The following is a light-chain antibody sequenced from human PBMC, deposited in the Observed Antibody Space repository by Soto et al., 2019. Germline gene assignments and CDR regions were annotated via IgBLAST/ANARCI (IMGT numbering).Light chain of an antibody. CDR2: EVS. Sequence: QSVLTQPVSVSGSPGQSITISCTGTSSDVGGYNYVSWYQQHPGTAPKLMIYEVSNRPSGVSDRFSGSRSGNTASLTISGLHAEDESDYYCISYTSSSTWVFGGGTKLTVL. V-gene: IGLV2-14*01. J-gene: IGLJ3*02. CDR1: SSDVGGYNY. CDR3: ISYTSSSTWV.